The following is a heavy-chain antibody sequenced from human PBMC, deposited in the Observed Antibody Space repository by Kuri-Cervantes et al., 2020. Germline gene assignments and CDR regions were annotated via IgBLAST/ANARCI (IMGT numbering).Heavy chain of an antibody. CDR3: ARDSFEAAGTRYYYGMDV. CDR2: IKQDGSER. D-gene: IGHD6-13*01. Sequence: GESLKISCAASGFTFSSNWMSWVRQAPGKGLEWVANIKQDGSERHYVDSMKGRFTISRDNSKNTLYLQMNSLRAEDTAVYYCARDSFEAAGTRYYYGMDVWGQGTTVTVSS. V-gene: IGHV3-7*01. J-gene: IGHJ6*02. CDR1: GFTFSSNW.